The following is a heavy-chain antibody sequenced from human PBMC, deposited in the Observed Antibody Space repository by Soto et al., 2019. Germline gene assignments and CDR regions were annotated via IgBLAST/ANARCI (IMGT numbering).Heavy chain of an antibody. Sequence: GASLKVSCKASGFTFTSSAVQWVRQARGQRLEWIGWIVVGSGNTNYAQKFQERVTITRDMSTSTAYMELSSLRSEDTAVYYCAADRPAYSSSWYVEYYGMDVWGQGTTVTVSS. D-gene: IGHD6-13*01. CDR1: GFTFTSSA. J-gene: IGHJ6*02. CDR2: IVVGSGNT. CDR3: AADRPAYSSSWYVEYYGMDV. V-gene: IGHV1-58*01.